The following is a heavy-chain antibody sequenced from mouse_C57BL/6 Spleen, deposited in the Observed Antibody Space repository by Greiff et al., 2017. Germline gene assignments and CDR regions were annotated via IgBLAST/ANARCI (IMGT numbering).Heavy chain of an antibody. Sequence: DVKLVESGGGLVKPGGSLKLSCAASGFTFSDYGMHWVRQAPEKGLEWVAYISSGSSTIYYADTVKGRFTISRDNAKNTLFLQMTSLRSEDTAMYYCAREVYDYDEGWYFDVWGTGTTVTVSS. CDR3: AREVYDYDEGWYFDV. CDR1: GFTFSDYG. V-gene: IGHV5-17*01. CDR2: ISSGSSTI. D-gene: IGHD2-4*01. J-gene: IGHJ1*03.